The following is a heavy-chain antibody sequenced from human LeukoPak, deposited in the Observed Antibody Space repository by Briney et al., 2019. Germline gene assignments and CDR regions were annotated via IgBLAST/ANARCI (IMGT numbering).Heavy chain of an antibody. D-gene: IGHD3-16*01. CDR1: GYTFTSYG. Sequence: SVKVSCKASGYTFTSYGISWVRQAPGQGLEWMGRIIPILGIANYAQKFQGRVTITADKSTSTAYMELSSLRSEDTAVYYCARVQDWGQDYWGQGTLVTVSS. J-gene: IGHJ4*02. CDR3: ARVQDWGQDY. CDR2: IIPILGIA. V-gene: IGHV1-69*04.